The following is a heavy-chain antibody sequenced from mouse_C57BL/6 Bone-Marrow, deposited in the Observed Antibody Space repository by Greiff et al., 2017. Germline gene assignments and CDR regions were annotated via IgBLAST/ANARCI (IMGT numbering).Heavy chain of an antibody. D-gene: IGHD1-1*01. CDR3: ARKRCYGSSYFDY. J-gene: IGHJ2*01. CDR2: INPNYGTT. V-gene: IGHV1-39*01. Sequence: VQLKESGPELVKPGASVKISCKASGYSFTDYNMNWVKQSNGKSLEWIGVINPNYGTTSYNQKFKGKATLTVDQSSSTAYMQLNSLTSEDSAVYYSARKRCYGSSYFDYWGQGTTLTVSS. CDR1: GYSFTDYN.